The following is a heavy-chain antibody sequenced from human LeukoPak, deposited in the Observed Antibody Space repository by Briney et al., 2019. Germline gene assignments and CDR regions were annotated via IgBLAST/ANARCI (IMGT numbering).Heavy chain of an antibody. D-gene: IGHD6-19*01. J-gene: IGHJ3*02. V-gene: IGHV4-39*01. CDR2: IYYSGST. CDR1: GDSISSSSHY. Sequence: PSETLSLTCTVSGDSISSSSHYWAWIRQPPGKGLEWIGSIYYSGSTYYNPSLKSRVTISVDTSKNQFSLKLSSVTAADTAVYYGLIAVAGGAFDIWGQGTMVTVSS. CDR3: LIAVAGGAFDI.